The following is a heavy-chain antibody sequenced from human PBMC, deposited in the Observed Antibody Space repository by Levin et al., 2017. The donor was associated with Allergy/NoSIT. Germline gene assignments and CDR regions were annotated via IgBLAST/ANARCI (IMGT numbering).Heavy chain of an antibody. CDR2: IYHSGST. J-gene: IGHJ3*02. V-gene: IGHV4-30-2*01. Sequence: PSETLSLTCAVSGGSISSGGYSWSWIRQPPGKGLEWIGYIYHSGSTYYNPSLKSRVTISVDRSKNQFSLKLSSVTAADTAVYYCARALLFEDYYDSSGYHTHDAFDIWGQGTMVTVSS. CDR3: ARALLFEDYYDSSGYHTHDAFDI. CDR1: GGSISSGGYS. D-gene: IGHD3-22*01.